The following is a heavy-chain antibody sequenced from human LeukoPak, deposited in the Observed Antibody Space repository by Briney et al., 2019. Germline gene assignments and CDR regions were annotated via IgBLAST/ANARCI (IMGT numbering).Heavy chain of an antibody. J-gene: IGHJ6*03. CDR1: GGSISSYY. D-gene: IGHD6-13*01. CDR3: ARDFAAASLYYYMDV. V-gene: IGHV4-4*07. CDR2: IYTSGIT. Sequence: SETLSLTCTVSGGSISSYYWSWIRQPAGKGLEWIGRIYTSGITNYNPSLKSRVTMSVDTSKNHFSLKLSSVTAADTAVYYCARDFAAASLYYYMDVWGKGTTVTVSS.